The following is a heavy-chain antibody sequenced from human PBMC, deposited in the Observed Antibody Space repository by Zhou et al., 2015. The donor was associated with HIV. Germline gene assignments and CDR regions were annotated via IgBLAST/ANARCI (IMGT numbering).Heavy chain of an antibody. CDR3: ARGLVSLS. Sequence: QVHLVQSGAEVKKPGASVRISCKTSGYIFTNYDINWVRQAPGQGLEWVGYMDPSSGSAGYAQKFQGRVTMTRDTSISTAYMELSGLRPEDTAVYYCARGLVSLSWGQGTLVTVAS. J-gene: IGHJ5*02. CDR1: GYIFTNYD. CDR2: MDPSSGSA. D-gene: IGHD5/OR15-5a*01. V-gene: IGHV1-8*02.